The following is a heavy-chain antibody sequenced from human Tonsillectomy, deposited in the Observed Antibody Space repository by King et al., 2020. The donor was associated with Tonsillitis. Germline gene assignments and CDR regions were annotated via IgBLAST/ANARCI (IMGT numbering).Heavy chain of an antibody. CDR3: AREEGWIQLRYYYYYGMDV. D-gene: IGHD5-18*01. J-gene: IGHJ6*02. CDR1: GDSVSSNSAA. Sequence: VQLQQSGPGLVKPSQTLSLTCAISGDSVSSNSAAWNWIRQSPSRGLEWLGRTYYRSKWYNDYSVSVKSRRNINPDTSKNQFSLQLISVTPEDTAVYYCAREEGWIQLRYYYYYGMDVWGQGTTVTVSS. V-gene: IGHV6-1*01. CDR2: TYYRSKWYN.